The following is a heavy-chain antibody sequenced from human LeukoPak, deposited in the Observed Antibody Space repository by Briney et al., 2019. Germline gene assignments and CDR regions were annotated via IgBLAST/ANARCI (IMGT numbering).Heavy chain of an antibody. D-gene: IGHD6-13*01. CDR3: ASRIQQQLSRNYYYYMDV. J-gene: IGHJ6*03. CDR2: IIPIFGTA. Sequence: GASVKVSCQASGGTFSSYAISWVRQAPGQGLEWMGGIIPIFGTANYAQKFQGRVTITADKSTSTAYMQLSSLRSEDTAVYYCASRIQQQLSRNYYYYMDVWGKGTTVTVSS. V-gene: IGHV1-69*06. CDR1: GGTFSSYA.